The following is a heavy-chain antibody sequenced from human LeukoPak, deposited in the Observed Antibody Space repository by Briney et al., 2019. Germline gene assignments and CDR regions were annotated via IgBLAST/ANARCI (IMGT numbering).Heavy chain of an antibody. D-gene: IGHD6-13*01. CDR1: GFTFSSYW. CDR2: ISTSGSTI. CDR3: ARDATTATGWVYMDV. V-gene: IGHV3-48*04. Sequence: PGGSLRLSCAASGFTFSSYWMSWVRQAPGKGLEWVSHISTSGSTIYYANSVKGRFTISRDNAKNSLYLQMNSLRAEDTALYYCARDATTATGWVYMDVWGKGTTVTISS. J-gene: IGHJ6*03.